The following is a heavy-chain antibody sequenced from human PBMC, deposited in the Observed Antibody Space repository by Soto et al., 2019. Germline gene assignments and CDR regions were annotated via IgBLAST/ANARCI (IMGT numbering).Heavy chain of an antibody. V-gene: IGHV1-69*13. CDR2: IIPIFGTA. D-gene: IGHD2-2*01. CDR1: GGTFSSYA. CDR3: ATPRRIVLVPAAMPQFDY. Sequence: SVKVSCKASGGTFSSYALSSVRQAPGQGLEWMGGIIPIFGTANYAQKFQGRVTITADESTSTAYMELSSLRSEDTAVYYCATPRRIVLVPAAMPQFDYWGQGTLVTVSS. J-gene: IGHJ4*02.